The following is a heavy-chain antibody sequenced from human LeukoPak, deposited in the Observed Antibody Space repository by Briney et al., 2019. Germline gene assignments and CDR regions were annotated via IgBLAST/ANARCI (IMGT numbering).Heavy chain of an antibody. CDR2: IYSGGET. J-gene: IGHJ5*02. Sequence: GGSLRLSCAASGVSVSSNFMIWIRQAPGKGLEWVSLIYSGGETSYAGSVKGRFSISRDNSKNTLYLQMNSLRVEDTAVYYCTRDPPAVAINTYAWGQGTLVTVSS. D-gene: IGHD6-13*01. V-gene: IGHV3-66*01. CDR1: GVSVSSNF. CDR3: TRDPPAVAINTYA.